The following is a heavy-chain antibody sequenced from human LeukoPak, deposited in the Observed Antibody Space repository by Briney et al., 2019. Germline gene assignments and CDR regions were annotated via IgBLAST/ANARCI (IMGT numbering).Heavy chain of an antibody. D-gene: IGHD3-3*01. CDR1: GFTFSSYS. CDR2: ISSSSSYI. J-gene: IGHJ4*02. V-gene: IGHV3-21*01. Sequence: GGSLRLSCAASGFTFSSYSMNWVRQAPGKGLEWVSSISSSSSYINYADSVKGRFTISRDNAKNSLYLQMNSLRAEDTAVYYCVSGSLQSGYNFDYWGQGALVTVSS. CDR3: VSGSLQSGYNFDY.